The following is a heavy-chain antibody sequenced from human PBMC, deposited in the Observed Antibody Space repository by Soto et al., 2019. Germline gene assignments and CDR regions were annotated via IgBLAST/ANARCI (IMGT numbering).Heavy chain of an antibody. J-gene: IGHJ4*02. CDR3: ARDDYASTGRNSGFDY. CDR2: ISYDESNQ. D-gene: IGHD3-22*01. CDR1: GFTFRNYA. V-gene: IGHV3-30-3*01. Sequence: GGSLRLSCAAAGFTFRNYAMHWVRQVRHAPGQGLEWVAVISYDESNQFYADSVKGRFTISRDDSKNTLYLQMNSLRADDTAVYYCARDDYASTGRNSGFDYWGQGTLVIVSS.